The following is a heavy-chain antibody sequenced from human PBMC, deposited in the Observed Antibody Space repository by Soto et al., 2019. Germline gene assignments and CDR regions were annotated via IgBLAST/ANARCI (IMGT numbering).Heavy chain of an antibody. Sequence: SGPTLANPTQTLRLTCTFSGFSLSTIEEGVGRFCHPPGKALECLALFYWYEDKGYSPSLKSRLTITKDTSKIQVVLTMTNMDPVDTATYYCAHGPGSMGEGGDSLRAFDIWGQGTMVTVSS. CDR1: GFSLSTIEEG. J-gene: IGHJ3*02. D-gene: IGHD2-21*01. CDR2: FYWYEDK. V-gene: IGHV2-5*01. CDR3: AHGPGSMGEGGDSLRAFDI.